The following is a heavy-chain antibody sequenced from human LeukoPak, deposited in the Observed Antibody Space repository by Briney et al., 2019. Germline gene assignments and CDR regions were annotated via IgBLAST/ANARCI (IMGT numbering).Heavy chain of an antibody. Sequence: PGGSLRLSYAASGFTFNTYAMSWVRQAPGKGLEWVSGISGSGGSTYHADSVKGRFTISRDNSKNTLYLQMNSLRAEDTGVYYCAKEGVVATMGSGFDYWGQGTLVTVSS. V-gene: IGHV3-23*01. CDR3: AKEGVVATMGSGFDY. CDR1: GFTFNTYA. D-gene: IGHD5-12*01. CDR2: ISGSGGST. J-gene: IGHJ4*02.